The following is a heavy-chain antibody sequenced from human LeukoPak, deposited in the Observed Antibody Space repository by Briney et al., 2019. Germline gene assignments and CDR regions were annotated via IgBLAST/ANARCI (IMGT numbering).Heavy chain of an antibody. Sequence: GESLKISCEGSGYSFTSYWIGWVRQMPGKGLEWMGIIYPGDSDTRYSPSFQGQVTTSADKSISTAYLQWSSLKASDTAMYYCARSPMATTSVGWYFDLWGRGTLVTVSS. CDR3: ARSPMATTSVGWYFDL. CDR1: GYSFTSYW. D-gene: IGHD5-24*01. CDR2: IYPGDSDT. J-gene: IGHJ2*01. V-gene: IGHV5-51*01.